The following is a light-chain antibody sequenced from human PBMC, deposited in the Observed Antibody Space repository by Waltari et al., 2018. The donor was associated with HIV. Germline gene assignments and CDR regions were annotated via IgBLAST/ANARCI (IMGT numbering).Light chain of an antibody. CDR1: KLGDKY. Sequence: SYELTQPPSVSVSPGQTASLTCSGDKLGDKYACWYQQKPGQSPVLVIYQDDKRPSVIPERFSGSNSGNTATLTISGTQAMDEADYYCQTWDSNILFGGGTKLTVL. V-gene: IGLV3-1*01. CDR2: QDD. CDR3: QTWDSNIL. J-gene: IGLJ2*01.